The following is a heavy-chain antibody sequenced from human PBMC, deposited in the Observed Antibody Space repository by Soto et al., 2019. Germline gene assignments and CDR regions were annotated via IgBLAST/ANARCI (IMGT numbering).Heavy chain of an antibody. V-gene: IGHV3-23*01. CDR2: ISDSGGNT. CDR1: GFAFSSYS. J-gene: IGHJ5*02. CDR3: SKWSGFGDA. Sequence: EVQLTESGGGLVQPGGSLRLSRAACGFAFSSYSMTWVRKAPGKGLEWVSGISDSGGNTWYADSVKGRFTISRDNSKNTLFLQMNSLRAEDTAVYFCSKWSGFGDAWGQGTLVTVSS. D-gene: IGHD3-10*01.